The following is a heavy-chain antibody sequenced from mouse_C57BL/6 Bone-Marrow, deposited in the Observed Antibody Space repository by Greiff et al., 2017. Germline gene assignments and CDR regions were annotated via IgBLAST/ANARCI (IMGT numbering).Heavy chain of an antibody. CDR3: ARSEDYLDY. CDR2: IDPSDSYT. J-gene: IGHJ2*01. CDR1: GYTFTSYW. Sequence: VQLQQPGAELVMPGASVKLSCKASGYTFTSYWMHWVKQRPGQGLEWIGEIDPSDSYTNYNQKFKGKSTLTVDKSSSTAYMQLSSRTSEDSAVYYCARSEDYLDYWGQGTTLTVSS. V-gene: IGHV1-69*01.